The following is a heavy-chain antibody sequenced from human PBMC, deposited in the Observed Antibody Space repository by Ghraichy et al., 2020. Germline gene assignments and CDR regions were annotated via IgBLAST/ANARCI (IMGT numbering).Heavy chain of an antibody. V-gene: IGHV3-30*04. CDR1: GFNFSRYA. CDR3: ARDRLATTGAGGKGYFDL. D-gene: IGHD6-13*01. Sequence: LSLTCAASGFNFSRYAMHWVRQAPGKGLEWVALISYDGSNKYYDDPVKGRFTISRDNSENTMYLEMNSLRTEDTAVYYCARDRLATTGAGGKGYFDLWGRGTLVTVSS. J-gene: IGHJ2*01. CDR2: ISYDGSNK.